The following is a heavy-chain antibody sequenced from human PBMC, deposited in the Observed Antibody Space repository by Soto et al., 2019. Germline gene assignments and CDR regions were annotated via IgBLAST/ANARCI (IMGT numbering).Heavy chain of an antibody. V-gene: IGHV3-74*01. J-gene: IGHJ4*02. CDR3: ARRGAVAGLHY. Sequence: EVQLVESGGGLVQPGGYLRVSCAASGFTFSSYWMHWVRQAPGKGLVWVSRINSDGSSTSYADSVKGRFTISRDNAKNTLYLQMNSLRADDTAIYYCARRGAVAGLHYWGQGTLVTVSS. CDR1: GFTFSSYW. CDR2: INSDGSST. D-gene: IGHD6-19*01.